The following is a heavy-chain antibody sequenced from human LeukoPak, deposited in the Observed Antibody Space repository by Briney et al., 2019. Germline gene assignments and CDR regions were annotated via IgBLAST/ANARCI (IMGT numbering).Heavy chain of an antibody. CDR2: INPNSGGT. V-gene: IGHV1-2*02. CDR1: GYTFTGCY. CDR3: ARDPGGTGTITGDDY. Sequence: ASVKVSCKASGYTFTGCYMHWARQAPGQGLEWMGWINPNSGGTNYAQKFQGRVTMTRDTSISTAYMELSRLRSDDTAVYYCARDPGGTGTITGDDYWGQGTLVTVSS. D-gene: IGHD1-1*01. J-gene: IGHJ4*02.